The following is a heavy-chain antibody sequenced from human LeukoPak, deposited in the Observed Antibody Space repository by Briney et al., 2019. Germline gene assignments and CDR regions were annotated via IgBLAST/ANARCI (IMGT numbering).Heavy chain of an antibody. D-gene: IGHD3-16*01. Sequence: PSETLSLTCAVSRYSISRGYSWGWIRQPPGKGLEWIGNIYHSESTHYNPSLKSRVTISPDTSKNQFSLKLSSVTAADTAVYYCARFDHVWETHGMDAFDLWGQGTMVTVSS. V-gene: IGHV4-38-2*01. CDR3: ARFDHVWETHGMDAFDL. CDR2: IYHSEST. J-gene: IGHJ3*01. CDR1: RYSISRGYS.